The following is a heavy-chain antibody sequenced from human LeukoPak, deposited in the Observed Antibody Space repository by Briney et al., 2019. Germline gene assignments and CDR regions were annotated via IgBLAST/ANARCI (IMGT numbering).Heavy chain of an antibody. J-gene: IGHJ6*03. Sequence: NPSETLSLTCTVSGGSISSSSYYWGWIRQPPGKGLEWIGSIYYSGSTYYNPSLKSRVTISVDTSKNQFSLKLSSVTAADTAVYYCTRGDYYYYYYMDVWGKGTTVTVSS. CDR3: TRGDYYYYYYMDV. V-gene: IGHV4-39*07. CDR2: IYYSGST. CDR1: GGSISSSSYY.